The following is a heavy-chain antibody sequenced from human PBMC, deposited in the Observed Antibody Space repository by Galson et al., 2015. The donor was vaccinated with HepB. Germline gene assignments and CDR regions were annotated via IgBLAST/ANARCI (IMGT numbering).Heavy chain of an antibody. D-gene: IGHD3-3*01. Sequence: SLRLSCAASGFTFSGCGLHWVRQAPGKGLEWVSFISYDGNNNSYIDSVKGRFTIFRDNSKNTVYLQMSSLRIEDTAIYYCARDQRANDFWSGYFWFDPWGQGTLVTVSS. V-gene: IGHV3-30-3*01. CDR3: ARDQRANDFWSGYFWFDP. CDR2: ISYDGNNN. CDR1: GFTFSGCG. J-gene: IGHJ5*02.